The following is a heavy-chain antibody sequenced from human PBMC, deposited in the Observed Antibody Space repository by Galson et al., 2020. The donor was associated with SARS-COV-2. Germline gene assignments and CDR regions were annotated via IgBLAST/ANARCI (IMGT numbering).Heavy chain of an antibody. J-gene: IGHJ4*02. CDR1: GFTFSNYA. D-gene: IGHD3-10*01. CDR3: ARRDITGAQDY. Sequence: GGSLRLSCVASGFTFSNYAMRWVRQAPGKGLEWVSAISGSGGTTYYGDSVKGRFSIPRDNSRDTVYLEMNSLRAEDTAVYYCARRDITGAQDYWGQGTLVTVSS. CDR2: ISGSGGTT. V-gene: IGHV3-23*01.